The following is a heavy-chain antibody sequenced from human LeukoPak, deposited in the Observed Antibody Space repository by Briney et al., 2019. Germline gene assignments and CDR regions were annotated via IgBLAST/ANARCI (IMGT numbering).Heavy chain of an antibody. V-gene: IGHV3-21*01. CDR2: ISSSSSYI. CDR1: GFTFSSYS. J-gene: IGHJ6*02. D-gene: IGHD3-10*01. Sequence: SLRLSXAASGFTFSSYSMNWVRQAPGKGLEWVSSISSSSSYIYYADSVKGRFTISRDNAKNSLYLQMNSLRAEDTAVYYCARVWFGYYYGMDVWGQGTTVTVSS. CDR3: ARVWFGYYYGMDV.